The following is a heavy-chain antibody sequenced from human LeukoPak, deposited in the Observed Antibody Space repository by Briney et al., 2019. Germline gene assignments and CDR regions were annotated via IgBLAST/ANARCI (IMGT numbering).Heavy chain of an antibody. Sequence: SETLSLTCTVSGGSISSSSYYWGWIRQPPGKGLECVGSIYYSGSTYYNPSLKSRVTISVDTSKNQFSLKLSSVTAADTAVYYCASIRGVIHYYYYYYYMDVWGKGTTVTISS. J-gene: IGHJ6*03. V-gene: IGHV4-39*01. D-gene: IGHD3-10*01. CDR3: ASIRGVIHYYYYYYYMDV. CDR2: IYYSGST. CDR1: GGSISSSSYY.